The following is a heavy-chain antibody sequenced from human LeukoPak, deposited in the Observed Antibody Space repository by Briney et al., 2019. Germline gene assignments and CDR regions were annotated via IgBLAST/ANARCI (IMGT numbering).Heavy chain of an antibody. CDR3: ARDPRRGQQLVHFDY. CDR1: GYTFTSYG. CDR2: ISAYNGNT. Sequence: ASVKVSCKASGYTFTSYGISWVRQAPGQGLEWMGWISAYNGNTSYAQKLQGRVTMTTDTSTSTAYMELRSLRSDDTAVYYCARDPRRGQQLVHFDYWGQGTLVTVSS. D-gene: IGHD6-13*01. V-gene: IGHV1-18*01. J-gene: IGHJ4*02.